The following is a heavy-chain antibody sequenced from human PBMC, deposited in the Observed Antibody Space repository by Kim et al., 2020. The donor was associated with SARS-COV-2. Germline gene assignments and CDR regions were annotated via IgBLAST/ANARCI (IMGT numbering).Heavy chain of an antibody. CDR1: GFTFSDYY. V-gene: IGHV3-11*03. CDR2: ISSSSSYT. Sequence: GGSLRLSCAASGFTFSDYYMSWIRQAPGKGLEWVSYISSSSSYTNYADSVKGRFTISRDNAKNSLYLQMNSLRAEDTAVYYCARWGYYDSSGYLEIFQHWGQGTLVTVSS. CDR3: ARWGYYDSSGYLEIFQH. D-gene: IGHD3-22*01. J-gene: IGHJ1*01.